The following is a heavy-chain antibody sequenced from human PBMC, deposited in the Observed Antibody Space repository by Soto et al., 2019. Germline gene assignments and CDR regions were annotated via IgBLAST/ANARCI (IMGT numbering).Heavy chain of an antibody. CDR1: GFNFNNYG. CDR2: IWNDGNGY. J-gene: IGHJ6*02. D-gene: IGHD6-13*01. Sequence: QVQLVESGGGVVQPGRSLRLSCAASGFNFNNYGMHWVRQAPGKGLEWVAVIWNDGNGYYYANSVKGRFTISRENSKNTLYLQMSTQRAEDTAVYYCARRQISPPTRGAASARGGMDVWGQGTTVTVSS. V-gene: IGHV3-33*01. CDR3: ARRQISPPTRGAASARGGMDV.